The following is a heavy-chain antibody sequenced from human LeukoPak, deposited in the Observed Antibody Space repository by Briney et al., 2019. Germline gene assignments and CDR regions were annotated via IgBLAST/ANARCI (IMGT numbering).Heavy chain of an antibody. CDR2: IYYSGST. Sequence: SETLSLTCTVSGGSISSTNYYWSWIRQPPGRGLEWIGSIYYSGSTYYNPSLKSRLTISLDTSKNQFSLRLSSVTAADTAFYYCARRYNWNDRWDWGQGTLVTVSP. CDR3: ARRYNWNDRWD. V-gene: IGHV4-39*07. CDR1: GGSISSTNYY. J-gene: IGHJ4*02. D-gene: IGHD1-1*01.